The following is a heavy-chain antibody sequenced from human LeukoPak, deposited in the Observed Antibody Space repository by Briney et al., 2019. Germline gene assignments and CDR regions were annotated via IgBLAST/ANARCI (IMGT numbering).Heavy chain of an antibody. V-gene: IGHV3-20*04. J-gene: IGHJ4*02. D-gene: IGHD1-26*01. Sequence: GGSLRLSCAAYGFAFSSYWMSWVRQAPGKGLEWVSGINWNGGSTGYADSVKGRFTISRDNAKNSLYLQMNSLRAEDTALYYCARGGWEPYNDYWGRGTLVTVSS. CDR1: GFAFSSYW. CDR2: INWNGGST. CDR3: ARGGWEPYNDY.